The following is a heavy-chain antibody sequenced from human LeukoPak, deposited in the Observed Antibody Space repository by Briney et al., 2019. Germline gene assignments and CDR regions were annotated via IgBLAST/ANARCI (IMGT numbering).Heavy chain of an antibody. CDR2: IKQGESEK. J-gene: IGHJ4*02. CDR1: GLPFSDYW. Sequence: QPGGSLRLSCVASGLPFSDYWMSWVRQAPGKGLEWVANIKQGESEKYYVDSVRGRFTISRDNAKTSLYLQMNSLRVEDRAVYYCAGGSNSSSYGFTYWAQEALVTAS. CDR3: AGGSNSSSYGFTY. D-gene: IGHD6-13*01. V-gene: IGHV3-7*01.